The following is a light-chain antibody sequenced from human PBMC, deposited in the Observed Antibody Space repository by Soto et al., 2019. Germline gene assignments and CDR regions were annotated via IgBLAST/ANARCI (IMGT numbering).Light chain of an antibody. CDR1: SSDIGGYKY. CDR3: CSYTSSTSLI. CDR2: DVN. Sequence: QSALTQPASVSGSPGQSITISCTGTSSDIGGYKYVSWYQQHPGKVPKLLIYDVNNRPSGVSDRFSGSKSVNTASLTISGLQAEDEAEYYCCSYTSSTSLIFGGGTQLTVL. V-gene: IGLV2-14*03. J-gene: IGLJ7*01.